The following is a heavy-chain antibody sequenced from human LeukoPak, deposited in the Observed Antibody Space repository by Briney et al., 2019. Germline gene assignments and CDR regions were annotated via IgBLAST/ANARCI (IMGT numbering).Heavy chain of an antibody. J-gene: IGHJ3*02. Sequence: PSQTLSLTCTVSGGSISSGGYYWSWIRQHPGKGLEWIGYIYYSGSTYYNPSLKSRVTISVDTSKNQFSLKLSSVTAADTAVYYCARSERYYYDSSGYYYETDAFDIWGQGTMVTVSS. D-gene: IGHD3-22*01. CDR2: IYYSGST. CDR1: GGSISSGGYY. V-gene: IGHV4-30-4*08. CDR3: ARSERYYYDSSGYYYETDAFDI.